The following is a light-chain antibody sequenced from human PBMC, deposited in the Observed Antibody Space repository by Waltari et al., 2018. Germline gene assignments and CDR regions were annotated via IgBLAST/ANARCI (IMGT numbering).Light chain of an antibody. CDR3: CSYAGSYTFV. Sequence: QSALTQPRSVSGSPGQSVTISSSGTSSDVGNYNFVYWYQQHPGNAPKLLIYDVVKRPSGVPDRFSGSKSGNTASLTISGLQTEDEADYYCCSYAGSYTFVFGGGTQLTVL. CDR1: SSDVGNYNF. V-gene: IGLV2-11*01. J-gene: IGLJ7*01. CDR2: DVV.